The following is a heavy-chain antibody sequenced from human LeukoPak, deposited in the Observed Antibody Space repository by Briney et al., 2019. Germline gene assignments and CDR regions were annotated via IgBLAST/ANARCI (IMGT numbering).Heavy chain of an antibody. CDR1: GGSLSGYY. CDR2: IYTSGTT. V-gene: IGHV4-4*07. CDR3: ARDVAAAGSGDWFDP. D-gene: IGHD6-13*01. Sequence: SETLSLTCTVSGGSLSGYYWSWIRQPAGKTLEWIGRIYTSGTTNYNPSLMGRVTMSVDTSKNQFSLRLNSVTAADTAFYYCARDVAAAGSGDWFDPWGQGTLVTVSS. J-gene: IGHJ5*02.